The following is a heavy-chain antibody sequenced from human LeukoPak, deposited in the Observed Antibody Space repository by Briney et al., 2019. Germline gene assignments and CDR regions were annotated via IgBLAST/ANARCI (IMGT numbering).Heavy chain of an antibody. J-gene: IGHJ4*02. V-gene: IGHV4-30-2*03. CDR1: GGSISSGGYS. CDR3: ARRFGYNQIDY. CDR2: IYYSGST. Sequence: PSQTLSLTCAVSGGSISSGGYSWSWIRQPPGKGLEWIGYIYYSGSTYYNPSLKSRVTISVDTSKNQFSLKLSSVTAADTAVYYCARRFGYNQIDYWGQGTLVTVSS. D-gene: IGHD5-24*01.